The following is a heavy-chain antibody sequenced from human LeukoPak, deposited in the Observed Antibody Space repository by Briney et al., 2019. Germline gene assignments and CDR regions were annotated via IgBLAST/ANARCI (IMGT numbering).Heavy chain of an antibody. V-gene: IGHV4-34*01. CDR2: INHSGST. CDR3: ARGKYYDFWSATYYGMDV. CDR1: GGSFSGYY. D-gene: IGHD3-3*01. Sequence: SETLSLTCAVYGGSFSGYYWSWLRQPPGKGLEWIGEINHSGSTNYHPSLKSRVTISVDTSKNQFSLKLSSVTAADTAVYYCARGKYYDFWSATYYGMDVWGQGTTVTVSS. J-gene: IGHJ6*02.